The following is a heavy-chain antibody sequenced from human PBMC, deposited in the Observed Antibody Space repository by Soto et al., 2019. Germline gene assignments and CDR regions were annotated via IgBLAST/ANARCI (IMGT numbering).Heavy chain of an antibody. V-gene: IGHV1-8*01. CDR1: GYTFTSYD. Sequence: ASVKVSCKASGYTFTSYDINWVRQATGQGLEWMGWMNPNSGNTGYAQKFQGRVTMTRNTSISTAYMELSSLRSEDTAVYYCARASIAGSKDYYYYYMDVWGKGTTVTVSS. CDR3: ARASIAGSKDYYYYYMDV. D-gene: IGHD6-6*01. J-gene: IGHJ6*03. CDR2: MNPNSGNT.